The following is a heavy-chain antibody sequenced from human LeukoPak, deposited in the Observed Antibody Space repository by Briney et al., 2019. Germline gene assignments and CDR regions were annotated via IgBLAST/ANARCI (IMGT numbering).Heavy chain of an antibody. V-gene: IGHV3-23*01. CDR1: GFTFSSYA. CDR3: AKQLWWLVPGPLFDY. Sequence: PGGSLRLSCAASGFTFSSYAMSWVRQAPGKGLEWVSAISGSGGSTHYADSVKGRFTISRDNSKNTLYLQMNSLRAEDTAVYYCAKQLWWLVPGPLFDYWGQGTLVTVSS. J-gene: IGHJ4*02. CDR2: ISGSGGST. D-gene: IGHD6-19*01.